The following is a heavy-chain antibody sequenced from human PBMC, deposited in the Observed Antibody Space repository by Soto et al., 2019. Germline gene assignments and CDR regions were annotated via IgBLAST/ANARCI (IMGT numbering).Heavy chain of an antibody. V-gene: IGHV3-23*01. J-gene: IGHJ1*01. CDR1: GFTFSSYA. Sequence: EVQLLESGGGLVQPGGSLRLSCAASGFTFSSYAMSWVRQAPGKGLEWVSAISGSGGSTYYADSVKGRFTISRDNSKNTLYLQMNSLRAEDTAVYYCAKDRAGFGELRGSEYFQHWGQGTLVTVSS. CDR3: AKDRAGFGELRGSEYFQH. CDR2: ISGSGGST. D-gene: IGHD3-10*01.